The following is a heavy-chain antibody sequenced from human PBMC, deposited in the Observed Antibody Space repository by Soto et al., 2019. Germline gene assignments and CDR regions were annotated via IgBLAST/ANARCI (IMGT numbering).Heavy chain of an antibody. J-gene: IGHJ3*01. CDR2: IYYNGNT. Sequence: TLSLTCPLSGVSITSGAYYWTWVRQHPGKGLEWIGYIYYNGNTYFSPSLKSRLTISIDTSKNQFSLKLSSVTAADTAMYYCARARLRAVYAFDFWGQGTMVTV. D-gene: IGHD4-17*01. V-gene: IGHV4-31*03. CDR3: ARARLRAVYAFDF. CDR1: GVSITSGAYY.